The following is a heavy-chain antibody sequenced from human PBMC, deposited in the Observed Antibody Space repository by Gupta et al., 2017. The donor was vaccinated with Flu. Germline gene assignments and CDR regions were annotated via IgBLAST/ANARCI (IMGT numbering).Heavy chain of an antibody. V-gene: IGHV1-2*07. CDR1: GYTFTESY. J-gene: IGHJ5*02. D-gene: IGHD3-3*01. CDR2: INPNSGGV. CDR3: AKDPGVGGFVENWLDP. Sequence: QVHLVQSGPEVKKPGASVKVSCKTSGYTFTESYIHWVRQAPGQGLEWMGWINPNSGGVNYSHKFHDRVTLTTDTSISTAYMDLRRLRSDDTAIYYCAKDPGVGGFVENWLDPWGQGTQVTVSS.